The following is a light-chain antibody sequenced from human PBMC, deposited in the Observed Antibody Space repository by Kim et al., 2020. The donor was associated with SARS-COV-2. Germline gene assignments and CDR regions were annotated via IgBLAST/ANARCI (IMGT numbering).Light chain of an antibody. CDR3: GTWDASLSAGGV. J-gene: IGLJ3*02. V-gene: IGLV1-51*01. Sequence: KCTISGSGSRSSIGVNSVSWYQHLPGIAPKLLIYDNDKRPSGIPDRFSGSKSGTSATLDITGLQTGDEADYYCGTWDASLSAGGVFGGGTQLTVL. CDR1: RSSIGVNS. CDR2: DND.